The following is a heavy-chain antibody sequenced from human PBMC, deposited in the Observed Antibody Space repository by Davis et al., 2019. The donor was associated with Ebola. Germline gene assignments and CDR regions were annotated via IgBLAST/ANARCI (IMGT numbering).Heavy chain of an antibody. D-gene: IGHD1-26*01. CDR1: GYSFTGYY. J-gene: IGHJ4*02. CDR3: VRERVGTGNVDL. CDR2: INTGNGVT. V-gene: IGHV1-3*04. Sequence: ASVKVSCKASGYSFTGYYIHWVRQAPGQALEWLGWINTGNGVTVYSQSLEGRLTLSGDTFANTAYMELSGLRSEDTAVYYCVRERVGTGNVDLWGQGTLVSVPS.